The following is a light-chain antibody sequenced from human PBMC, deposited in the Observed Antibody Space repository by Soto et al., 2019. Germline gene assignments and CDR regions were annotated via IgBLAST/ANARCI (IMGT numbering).Light chain of an antibody. Sequence: EFVLTQSPGTLSLSPGERATLSCRTSQSVSSNYLAWYQQKRGQAPRLLIHDASSRATGIPDRFSGSGSGTDFTLTISRLEPEDFAVYYCQQYGGSPRTFGQGTKVDIK. J-gene: IGKJ1*01. CDR1: QSVSSNY. CDR2: DAS. V-gene: IGKV3-20*01. CDR3: QQYGGSPRT.